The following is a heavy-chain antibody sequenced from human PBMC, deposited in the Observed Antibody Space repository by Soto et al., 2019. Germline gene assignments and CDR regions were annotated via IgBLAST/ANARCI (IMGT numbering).Heavy chain of an antibody. Sequence: SLRLSCAASGFTFSAYWMTWVRQAPGKGLERVANIKQDGSEKYCVDSVKGRFTISRDNAKNSLYLQMNSLRAEDTAVYYCARAIPGDGSSSDWGQGTLVTVSS. V-gene: IGHV3-7*01. CDR2: IKQDGSEK. J-gene: IGHJ4*02. CDR1: GFTFSAYW. CDR3: ARAIPGDGSSSD. D-gene: IGHD6-13*01.